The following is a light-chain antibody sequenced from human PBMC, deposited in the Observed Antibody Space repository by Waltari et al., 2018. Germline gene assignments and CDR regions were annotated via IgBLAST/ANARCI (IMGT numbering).Light chain of an antibody. CDR1: SSDVGAYNY. CDR2: DVS. J-gene: IGLJ1*01. V-gene: IGLV2-11*01. CDR3: CSYAGSYTYV. Sequence: QSALTQPPSVSGSPGQSVPMPCTGTSSDVGAYNYVSFYQQHPGKAPKLMIDDVSKGPSGIPDRFSGPKSGNTASLNRSGLQGEDEAHYYCCSYAGSYTYVLGTGTKVTVL.